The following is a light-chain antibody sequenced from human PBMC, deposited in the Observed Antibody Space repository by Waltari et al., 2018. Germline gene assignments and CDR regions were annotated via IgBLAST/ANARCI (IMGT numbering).Light chain of an antibody. Sequence: SDVLTQAPSVSVAPGQPATITSRGDSMCSHSGHWYQQRPGQAPVVVVYDDAYRASGIPERISGSGSGNAATLTISRVQPGDEADYYCQVWDSSRDHPVFGPGTRVTVL. CDR2: DDA. CDR3: QVWDSSRDHPV. CDR1: SMCSHS. V-gene: IGLV3-21*02. J-gene: IGLJ1*01.